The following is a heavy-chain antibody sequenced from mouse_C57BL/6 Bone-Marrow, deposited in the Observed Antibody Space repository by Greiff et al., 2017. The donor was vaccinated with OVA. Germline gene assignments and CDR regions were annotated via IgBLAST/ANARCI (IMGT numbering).Heavy chain of an antibody. V-gene: IGHV2-3*01. J-gene: IGHJ2*01. Sequence: VQVVESGPGLVAPSPSLSITCTASGFSLTSYGVSWVRQPPGKGLEWLGVIWGDGSTTYHPALLSRLNISKDNSKSQVFLKLNSLQTDDTATDYCAKPQLGQGYWGQGTTVTVSS. CDR1: GFSLTSYG. CDR3: AKPQLGQGY. D-gene: IGHD4-1*02. CDR2: IWGDGST.